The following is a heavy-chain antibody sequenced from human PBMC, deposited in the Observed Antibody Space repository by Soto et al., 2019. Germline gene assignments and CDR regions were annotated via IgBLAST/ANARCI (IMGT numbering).Heavy chain of an antibody. CDR3: ARVVKAGDYGDYGRYYFDY. D-gene: IGHD4-17*01. V-gene: IGHV1-18*04. Sequence: QVQLVQSGAEVKKPGASVKVSCKASGYTFTTYGITWVRQAPGQGLEWMGWISAYSGNTNYAQKLQGRLTVTTDTSTNTDYMYLRSLRSDDTAVYYCARVVKAGDYGDYGRYYFDYWGHGTLVTVSS. CDR2: ISAYSGNT. CDR1: GYTFTTYG. J-gene: IGHJ4*01.